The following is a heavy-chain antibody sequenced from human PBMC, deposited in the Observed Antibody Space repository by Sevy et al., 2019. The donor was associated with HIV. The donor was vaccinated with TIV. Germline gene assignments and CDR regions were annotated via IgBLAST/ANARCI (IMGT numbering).Heavy chain of an antibody. CDR3: ARDNSYAAGWFDP. Sequence: GGSLRLSCAASGFTFSSYAMHWVRQAPGKGLEWVAVISYDGSNKYYADSVKGRFTISRDNSKSTLYLQMNSLRAEDTAVYYCARDNSYAAGWFDPWGQGTLVTVSS. CDR2: ISYDGSNK. CDR1: GFTFSSYA. V-gene: IGHV3-30-3*01. J-gene: IGHJ5*02. D-gene: IGHD2-2*01.